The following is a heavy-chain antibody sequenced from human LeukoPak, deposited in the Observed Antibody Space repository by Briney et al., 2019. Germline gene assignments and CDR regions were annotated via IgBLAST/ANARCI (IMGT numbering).Heavy chain of an antibody. Sequence: ASIKVSCKASGYTFTNYGFSWVRQAPGQGLEWMGWISTYSGNTNYAQQLQGRVTMTSDTSTSTVYMELRSLRSDDTAVYYCARGYGSGSYLYWGQGTLVSVSS. CDR1: GYTFTNYG. D-gene: IGHD3-10*01. CDR3: ARGYGSGSYLY. J-gene: IGHJ4*02. V-gene: IGHV1-18*04. CDR2: ISTYSGNT.